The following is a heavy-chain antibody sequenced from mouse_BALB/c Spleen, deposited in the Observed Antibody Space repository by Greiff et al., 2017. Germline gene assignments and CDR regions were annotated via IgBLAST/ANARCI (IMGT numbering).Heavy chain of an antibody. CDR3: ERGGGTTVRYAMDY. CDR1: GFTFSSYA. D-gene: IGHD1-1*01. V-gene: IGHV5-6-5*01. CDR2: ISSGGST. J-gene: IGHJ4*01. Sequence: DVQLVESGGGLVKPGGSLKLSCAASGFTFSSYAMSWVRQTPEKRLEWVASISSGGSTYYPDSVKGRFTISRDNARNILYLQMSRLRSEDTAKYYCERGGGTTVRYAMDYWGQGTSVTVSA.